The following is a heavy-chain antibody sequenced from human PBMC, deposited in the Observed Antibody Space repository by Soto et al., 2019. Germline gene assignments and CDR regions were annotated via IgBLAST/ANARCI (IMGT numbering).Heavy chain of an antibody. CDR1: GFSVSSNY. V-gene: IGHV3-53*01. Sequence: PGWSLRLSCAASGFSVSSNYMSWVRQAPGKGLEWVSIIYSGGITYYADSVKGRFTISRDTSKNTLYLQMNILRAEDTDLYYCASRIIKHDHDLMWELTIWGQGTLVIVSP. D-gene: IGHD1-26*01. J-gene: IGHJ4*02. CDR2: IYSGGIT. CDR3: ASRIIKHDHDLMWELTI.